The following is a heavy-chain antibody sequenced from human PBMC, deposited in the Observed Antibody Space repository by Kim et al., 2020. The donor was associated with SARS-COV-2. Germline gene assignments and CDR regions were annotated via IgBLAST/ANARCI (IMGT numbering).Heavy chain of an antibody. CDR2: IYYSGST. J-gene: IGHJ3*02. D-gene: IGHD3-22*01. Sequence: SETLSLTCTVSGGSISSYYWSWIRQPPGKGLEWIGYIYYSGSTNYNPSLKSRVTISVDTSKNQFSLKLSSVTAADTAVYYCARSDRHTMTTSGLDAFDIWGQGTMVTVSS. V-gene: IGHV4-59*01. CDR3: ARSDRHTMTTSGLDAFDI. CDR1: GGSISSYY.